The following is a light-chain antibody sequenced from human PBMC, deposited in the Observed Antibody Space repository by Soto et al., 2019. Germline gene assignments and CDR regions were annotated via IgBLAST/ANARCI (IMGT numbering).Light chain of an antibody. J-gene: IGLJ1*01. CDR2: YDS. CDR3: QVWDSSSDHPYV. Sequence: SYELTQPPSESVAPGKTARITCGGNNIGSKSVHWYQQKPGQAPVLVIYYDSDRPSGIPERFSGSNSGNTATLTISRVEAGDEADYYCQVWDSSSDHPYVFGPGTKVTVL. V-gene: IGLV3-21*04. CDR1: NIGSKS.